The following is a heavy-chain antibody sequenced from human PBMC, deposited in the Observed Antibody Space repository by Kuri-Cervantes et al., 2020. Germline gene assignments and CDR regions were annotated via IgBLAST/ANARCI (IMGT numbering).Heavy chain of an antibody. D-gene: IGHD3-10*01. CDR3: ARDSLGGSDLDY. V-gene: IGHV3-23*01. Sequence: GGSLRLSCAASGFTFSSYAMSWVRQAPGKGLEWVSAISGSGGSTYYADSVKGRFTISRDNSKNTLYLQMNSLRAEDTAMYYCARDSLGGSDLDYWGQGTLVTVSS. CDR1: GFTFSSYA. J-gene: IGHJ4*02. CDR2: ISGSGGST.